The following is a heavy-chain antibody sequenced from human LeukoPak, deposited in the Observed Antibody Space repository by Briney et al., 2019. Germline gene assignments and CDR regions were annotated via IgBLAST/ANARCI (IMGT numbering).Heavy chain of an antibody. CDR2: INHSGST. Sequence: PSETLSLTCAVYGGSFSGYYWSWIRQPPGKGLEWIGEINHSGSTNYNPSLKSRVTISVDTSKNQFSLKLSSVTAADTAVYYCARGSPSYDSSGYYYYGMDVWGQGTTVTVSS. CDR1: GGSFSGYY. CDR3: ARGSPSYDSSGYYYYGMDV. V-gene: IGHV4-34*01. J-gene: IGHJ6*02. D-gene: IGHD3-22*01.